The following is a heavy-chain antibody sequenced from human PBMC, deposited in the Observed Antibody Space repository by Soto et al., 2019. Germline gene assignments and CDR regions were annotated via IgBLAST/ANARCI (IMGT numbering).Heavy chain of an antibody. Sequence: ASVKVSCKASGYTFTAYFVHWVRQAPGQGLEWMGWINPNSGVAKYTQKFQGWVTMTRDTSISTAYMELSRLKSDDTAVYYCARTTKWLQPFDYWGQGTLVTVSS. CDR2: INPNSGVA. CDR1: GYTFTAYF. CDR3: ARTTKWLQPFDY. V-gene: IGHV1-2*04. J-gene: IGHJ4*02. D-gene: IGHD5-18*01.